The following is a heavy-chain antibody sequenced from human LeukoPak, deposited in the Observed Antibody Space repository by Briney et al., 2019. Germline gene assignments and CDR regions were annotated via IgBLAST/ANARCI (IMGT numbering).Heavy chain of an antibody. J-gene: IGHJ4*02. CDR2: ISGSGGST. V-gene: IGHV3-23*01. Sequence: PGGSLRLSCAASGFTFSSYTMSWVRQAPGKGLEWVSAISGSGGSTYYADSVKGRFTISRDNAKNSLYLQMNSLRAEDTAVYYCARVTAARGFDYWGQGTLVTVSS. CDR1: GFTFSSYT. D-gene: IGHD6-6*01. CDR3: ARVTAARGFDY.